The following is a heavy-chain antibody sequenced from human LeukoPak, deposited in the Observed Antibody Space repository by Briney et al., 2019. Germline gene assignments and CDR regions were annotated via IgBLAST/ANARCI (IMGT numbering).Heavy chain of an antibody. CDR2: INAYNGNT. CDR1: GYTFTTYG. CDR3: ASASDLDSFDY. V-gene: IGHV1-18*01. Sequence: GASVKVSCKTSGYTFTTYGMSWVRQAPGQGLEWMGCINAYNGNTIYAHKLQGRVTMTTDTSASTAYMELRSLRSDGTAVYYCASASDLDSFDYWGQGTLVTVSS. J-gene: IGHJ4*02.